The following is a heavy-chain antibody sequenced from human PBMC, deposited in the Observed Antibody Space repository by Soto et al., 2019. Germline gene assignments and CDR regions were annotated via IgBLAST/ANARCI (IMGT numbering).Heavy chain of an antibody. CDR1: GGSISSSSYY. Sequence: SETLSLTCTVSGGSISSSSYYWGWIRQPPGKGLEWIGSIYYSGSTYYNPSLKSRVTISVDTSKNQFSLKLSSVTAADTAVYYCARGLQLERRYYYYGMDVWGQGTTVTVSS. V-gene: IGHV4-39*07. J-gene: IGHJ6*02. D-gene: IGHD1-1*01. CDR2: IYYSGST. CDR3: ARGLQLERRYYYYGMDV.